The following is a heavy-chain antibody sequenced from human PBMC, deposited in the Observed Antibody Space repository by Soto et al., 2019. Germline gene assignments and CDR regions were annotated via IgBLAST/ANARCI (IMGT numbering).Heavy chain of an antibody. CDR2: IRNKASGGTT. Sequence: PGGSLRLSCAASAFRFSRSTMTWVRQAPGKGLEFVGSIRNKASGGTTEYAASVKGRFTISRDDSKSIAYLQMNSLKTEDTAVYYCTKWPGNAQSNFEHWGQGTQVTVSS. CDR1: AFRFSRST. V-gene: IGHV3-49*04. D-gene: IGHD5-12*01. CDR3: TKWPGNAQSNFEH. J-gene: IGHJ4*02.